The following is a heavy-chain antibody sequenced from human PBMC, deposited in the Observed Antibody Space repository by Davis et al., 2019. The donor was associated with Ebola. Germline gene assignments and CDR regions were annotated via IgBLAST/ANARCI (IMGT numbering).Heavy chain of an antibody. D-gene: IGHD3-16*01. CDR3: AKDVYADIGHGLEA. CDR1: GFKFDDHA. J-gene: IGHJ6*02. CDR2: ISWDSGTT. V-gene: IGHV3-9*01. Sequence: PGGSLRLSCIASGFKFDDHAMNWVRQGPGRGLEWVSGISWDSGTTLYAESVEGRFSISRDNAQNALYLEMNSLRPEDTALYYCAKDVYADIGHGLEAWGQGTTVTVSS.